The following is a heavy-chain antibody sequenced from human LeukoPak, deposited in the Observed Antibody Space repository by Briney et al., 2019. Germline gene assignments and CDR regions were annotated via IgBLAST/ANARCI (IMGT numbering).Heavy chain of an antibody. CDR2: IYPGDSDT. CDR1: GYSFTSYW. Sequence: GESLKISCKGSGYSFTSYWIGWVRQMPGKGLEWMGIIYPGDSDTRYSPSFQGQVTISADKSIGTAYLQWSSLKASDTAMYYCARPSHWPIGWFDPWGQGTLVTVSS. D-gene: IGHD1-1*01. V-gene: IGHV5-51*01. CDR3: ARPSHWPIGWFDP. J-gene: IGHJ5*02.